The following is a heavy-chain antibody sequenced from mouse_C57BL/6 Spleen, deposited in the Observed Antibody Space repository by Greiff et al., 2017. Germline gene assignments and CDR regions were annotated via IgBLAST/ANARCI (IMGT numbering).Heavy chain of an antibody. D-gene: IGHD6-5*01. Sequence: EVKLMESGGGLVKPGGSLKLSCAASGFTFSSYTMSWVRQTPEKRLEWVATISGGGGNTDYPDSVKGRFTISRDNAKNTLYLQMSSLRSEDTALYCCARPMGSNDRYFDYWGQGTTLTVSS. J-gene: IGHJ2*01. CDR1: GFTFSSYT. V-gene: IGHV5-9*01. CDR2: ISGGGGNT. CDR3: ARPMGSNDRYFDY.